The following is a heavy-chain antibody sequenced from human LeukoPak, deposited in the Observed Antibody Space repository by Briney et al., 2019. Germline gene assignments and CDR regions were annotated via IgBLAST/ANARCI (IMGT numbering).Heavy chain of an antibody. Sequence: PGGSLRLSCAASGFTDSGNYMSWVRQAPGKGLECVSSISSTGSNIYYADSVKGRFTISRDNAKNSLYLLMNSLRTEDTAVYYCAATYYYDGSGDYWGQGTLVTVSS. CDR2: ISSTGSNI. CDR3: AATYYYDGSGDY. D-gene: IGHD3-22*01. V-gene: IGHV3-11*04. CDR1: GFTDSGNY. J-gene: IGHJ4*02.